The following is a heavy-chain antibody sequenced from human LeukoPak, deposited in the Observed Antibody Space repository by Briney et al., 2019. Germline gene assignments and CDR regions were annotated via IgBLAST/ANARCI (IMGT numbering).Heavy chain of an antibody. CDR1: GFTFSTYW. D-gene: IGHD5-24*01. CDR2: ISSDGSIT. Sequence: PGGSLRLSCAASGFTFSTYWMHWVRQAPGKGLVWVSRISSDGSITSYADSVKGRFTISRDNAKNTLYLQMNSLRAEDTAVYYCARDLITGRDGYPMYVWGQGTTVTVSS. V-gene: IGHV3-74*01. CDR3: ARDLITGRDGYPMYV. J-gene: IGHJ6*02.